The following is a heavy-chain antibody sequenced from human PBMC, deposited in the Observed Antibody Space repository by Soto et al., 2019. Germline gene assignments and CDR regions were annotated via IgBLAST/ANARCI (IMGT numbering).Heavy chain of an antibody. CDR3: AREIRIVGARGKEYYFDY. J-gene: IGHJ4*02. Sequence: QVQLQESGPGLVKPSQTLSLTCTVSGGSISSGGYYWSWIRQHPGKGLEWIGYIYYSGSTYYNPSLKSRVTISVDTSKNQFSLKLSSVTAADTAVYYCAREIRIVGARGKEYYFDYWGQGTLVTVSS. CDR2: IYYSGST. CDR1: GGSISSGGYY. D-gene: IGHD1-26*01. V-gene: IGHV4-31*03.